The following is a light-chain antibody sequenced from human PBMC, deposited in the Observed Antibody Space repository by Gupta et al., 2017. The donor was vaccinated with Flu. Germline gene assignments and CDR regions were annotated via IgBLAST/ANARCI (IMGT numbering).Light chain of an antibody. Sequence: SSVLTQPPSVSVFPGQTATITCSGNKLGDKYASWYQQKAGQPPILILYHDAKRPSGIPERFSGSTSGNTATLTVSETQVVAEADYYCQAWDSGVVVFGGGTKLTVL. CDR3: QAWDSGVVV. J-gene: IGLJ2*01. V-gene: IGLV3-1*01. CDR1: KLGDKY. CDR2: HDA.